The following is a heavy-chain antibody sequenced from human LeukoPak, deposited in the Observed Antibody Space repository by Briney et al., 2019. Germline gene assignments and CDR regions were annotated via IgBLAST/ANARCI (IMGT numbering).Heavy chain of an antibody. CDR2: IYYSGST. D-gene: IGHD3-9*01. J-gene: IGHJ6*03. CDR1: GGSISSSSYY. Sequence: SETLSLTCTVSGGSISSSSYYWGWIRQPPGKGLEWIGSIYYSGSTYYNPSLKSRVTISVDTSKNQFSLKLSSVTAADTAVYYCARQVAYYDILTGYAVVPDYYYYYMDVWGKGTTVTISS. CDR3: ARQVAYYDILTGYAVVPDYYYYYMDV. V-gene: IGHV4-39*01.